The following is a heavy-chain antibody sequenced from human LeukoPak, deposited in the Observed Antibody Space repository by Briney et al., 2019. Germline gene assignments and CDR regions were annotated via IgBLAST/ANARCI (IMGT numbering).Heavy chain of an antibody. D-gene: IGHD3-10*01. CDR3: ARGSGGVWFGELHHYFDY. V-gene: IGHV1-69*05. J-gene: IGHJ4*02. Sequence: ASVKVSCKASGGTFSSYAISWVRQAPGQGLERMGGIIPIFGTANYAQKFQGRVTITTDESTSTAYMELSSLRSEDTAVYYCARGSGGVWFGELHHYFDYWGQGTLVTVSS. CDR2: IIPIFGTA. CDR1: GGTFSSYA.